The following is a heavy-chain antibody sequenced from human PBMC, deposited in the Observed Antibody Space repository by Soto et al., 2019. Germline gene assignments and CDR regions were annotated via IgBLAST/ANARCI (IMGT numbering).Heavy chain of an antibody. V-gene: IGHV4-59*08. CDR2: IYYSGST. Sequence: PSETLSLTCTVSGGSISSYYWSWIRQPPGKGLEWIGYIYYSGSTNYNPSLKSRVTISVDTSKNQFSLKLSSVTAADTAVYYCARSLGYCSGGSCYKFDYWGQGTLVTVSS. J-gene: IGHJ4*02. CDR1: GGSISSYY. CDR3: ARSLGYCSGGSCYKFDY. D-gene: IGHD2-15*01.